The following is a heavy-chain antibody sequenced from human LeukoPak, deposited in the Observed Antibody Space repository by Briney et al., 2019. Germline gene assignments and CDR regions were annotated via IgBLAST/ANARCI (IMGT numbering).Heavy chain of an antibody. J-gene: IGHJ6*02. CDR2: IHYSGTP. CDR1: HY. V-gene: IGHV4-59*11. CDR3: AREIVATTPYSYNYRMDV. Sequence: HYWSXIRQPPGTGLEWIGYIHYSGTPTYNPSLKIPVTISVDTSKHQFSLKLSSVTAADTAVYYCAREIVATTPYSYNYRMDVWGQGTTVXVX. D-gene: IGHD5-12*01.